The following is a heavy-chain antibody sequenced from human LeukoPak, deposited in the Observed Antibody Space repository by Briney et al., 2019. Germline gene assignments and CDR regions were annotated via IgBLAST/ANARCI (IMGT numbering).Heavy chain of an antibody. CDR3: ARVYPPGCSDSSGYCHFDY. CDR1: GGSFSGYY. D-gene: IGHD3-22*01. V-gene: IGHV4-34*01. Sequence: PSETLSLTCAVYGGSFSGYYWSWMHQPPGKGLEWIGEINHSGSTNYNPSLKSRVTISVDTSKNQFSLKLSSVTAADTAVYYCARVYPPGCSDSSGYCHFDYWGQGTLVTVSS. J-gene: IGHJ4*02. CDR2: INHSGST.